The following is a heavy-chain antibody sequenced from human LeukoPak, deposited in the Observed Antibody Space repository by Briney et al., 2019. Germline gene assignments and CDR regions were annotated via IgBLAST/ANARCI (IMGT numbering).Heavy chain of an antibody. CDR1: GYTFTAYY. J-gene: IGHJ6*02. CDR2: ITPNSGGT. D-gene: IGHD2-21*02. Sequence: ASVKVSCKASGYTFTAYYMHWVRLAPGQGLEWMGWITPNSGGTKYAQRFQGRVTMTRDTSISTAYMELSGLRSDDTAVYYCARACGGDCYSPYGMDVWGQGTAVTVSS. CDR3: ARACGGDCYSPYGMDV. V-gene: IGHV1-2*02.